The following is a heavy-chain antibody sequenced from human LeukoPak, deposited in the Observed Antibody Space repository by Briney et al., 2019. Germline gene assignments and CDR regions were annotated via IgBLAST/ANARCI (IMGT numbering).Heavy chain of an antibody. D-gene: IGHD1-26*01. V-gene: IGHV1-46*01. CDR1: GYTFTSYY. CDR2: INPSGGST. J-gene: IGHJ6*02. CDR3: ARRGSSYYYYYGMDV. Sequence: ASVKVSCKASGYTFTSYYMHWVRQAPGQELEWMGIINPSGGSTSYAQKFQGRVTMTRDTSTSTVYMELSSLRSEDTAVYYCARRGSSYYYYYGMDVWGQGTTVTVSS.